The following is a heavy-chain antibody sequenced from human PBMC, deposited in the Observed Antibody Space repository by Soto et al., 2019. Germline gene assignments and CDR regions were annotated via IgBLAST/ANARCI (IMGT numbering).Heavy chain of an antibody. D-gene: IGHD1-1*01. V-gene: IGHV3-13*01. J-gene: IGHJ2*01. CDR1: GFTFSSYD. CDR3: ARWGGNDKWYFDL. CDR2: IGTVGDT. Sequence: EVQLVESGGGLVQPGGSLRLFCAGSGFTFSSYDMHWVRQATGKGLEWVSTIGTVGDTYYADAVKGRFTISSESGQNSFYLQMNSLRAGDTAVYYCARWGGNDKWYFDLWGRGPLVTVSS.